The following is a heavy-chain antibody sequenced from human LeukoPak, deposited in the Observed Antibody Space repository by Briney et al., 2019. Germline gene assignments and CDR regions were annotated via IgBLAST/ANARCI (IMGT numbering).Heavy chain of an antibody. J-gene: IGHJ6*03. D-gene: IGHD5-24*01. Sequence: GASVKVSCKASGYTFTSYGISWVRQAPGQGLEWMGWISAYNGNTNYAQKLQGRVTMTTDTSTSTAYMELRSLRSDDTAVYYCATEMAPAKSYYYYMDVWGKGTTVTVPS. V-gene: IGHV1-18*01. CDR3: ATEMAPAKSYYYYMDV. CDR1: GYTFTSYG. CDR2: ISAYNGNT.